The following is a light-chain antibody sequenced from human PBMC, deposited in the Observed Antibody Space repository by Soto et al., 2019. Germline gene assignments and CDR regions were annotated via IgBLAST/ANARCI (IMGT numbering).Light chain of an antibody. V-gene: IGLV1-44*01. CDR1: SSNIGVNS. Sequence: QSVLTQPPSASGTPGQRVTISCSGSSSNIGVNSVTWYQHLPGTAPKLLIYSNNQRPSGVPDRFSGSRSGTSASLAISRLQAEDEADYYGAGWDDSLNGWVFGGATKLTVL. CDR3: AGWDDSLNGWV. CDR2: SNN. J-gene: IGLJ3*02.